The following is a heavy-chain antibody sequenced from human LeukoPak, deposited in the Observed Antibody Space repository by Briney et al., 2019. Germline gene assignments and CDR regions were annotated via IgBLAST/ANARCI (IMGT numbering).Heavy chain of an antibody. D-gene: IGHD3-10*01. CDR3: ARVPNYYGSGSYRKGRWFDS. CDR1: GGSISSSSYY. Sequence: SETLSLTCTVSGGSISSSSYYWSWIRQPPGKGLEWIGEINHSGSTNYNPSLKSRVTTSVDTSKNQFSLKLRSVTAADTAVYYCARVPNYYGSGSYRKGRWFDSWGQGTLVTVSS. CDR2: INHSGST. V-gene: IGHV4-39*07. J-gene: IGHJ5*01.